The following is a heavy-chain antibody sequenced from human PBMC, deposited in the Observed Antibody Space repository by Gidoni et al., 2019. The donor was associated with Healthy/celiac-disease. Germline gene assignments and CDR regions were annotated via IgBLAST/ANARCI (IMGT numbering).Heavy chain of an antibody. CDR1: GFTFSNAW. V-gene: IGHV3-15*01. Sequence: EVQLVESGGGLVKPGGSLRLSCPASGFTFSNAWMSWVRQAPGKGLEWVGRIKSKTDGGTTDYAAPVKGRFTISRDDSKNTLYLQMNSLKTEDTAVYYCTTSIAAAGTADYWGQGTLVTVSS. J-gene: IGHJ4*02. CDR2: IKSKTDGGTT. CDR3: TTSIAAAGTADY. D-gene: IGHD6-13*01.